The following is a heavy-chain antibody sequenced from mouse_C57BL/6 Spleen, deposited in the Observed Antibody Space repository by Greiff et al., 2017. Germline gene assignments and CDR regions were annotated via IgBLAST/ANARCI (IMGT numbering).Heavy chain of an antibody. V-gene: IGHV14-2*01. D-gene: IGHD1-1*01. CDR2: IDPEDGET. CDR3: ARTSTVVALDWYFDV. J-gene: IGHJ1*03. CDR1: GFNIKDYY. Sequence: EVQLQESGAELVKPGASVKLSCTASGFNIKDYYMHWVKQRTEQGLEWIGRIDPEDGETKYAPKFQGKATITADTSSNTAYLQLSSLTSEDTAVYYCARTSTVVALDWYFDVWGTGTTVTVSS.